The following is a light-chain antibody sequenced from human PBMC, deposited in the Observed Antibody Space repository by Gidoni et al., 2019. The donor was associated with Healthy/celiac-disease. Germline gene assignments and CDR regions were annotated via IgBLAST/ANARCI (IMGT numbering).Light chain of an antibody. CDR1: KIGSKS. CDR3: QVLDSSSDLSV. CDR2: DGS. Sequence: SYVLTQPPSVSVATGKTARITCGGTKIGSKSVHLYQQKPCLAPVLVIYDGSDRPSGIPERFSGSNSGNTATLTISRVEAGDDADYYCQVLDSSSDLSVFGGGTKLSVL. V-gene: IGLV3-21*04. J-gene: IGLJ2*01.